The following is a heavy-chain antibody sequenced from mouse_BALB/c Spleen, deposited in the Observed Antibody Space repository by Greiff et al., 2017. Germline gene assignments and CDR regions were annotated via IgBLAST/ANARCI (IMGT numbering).Heavy chain of an antibody. J-gene: IGHJ3*01. V-gene: IGHV5-12-2*01. D-gene: IGHD2-1*01. CDR2: ISNGGGST. Sequence: EVKLVESGGGLVQPGGSLKLSCAASGFPFSSYTMSWVRQTPEKRLEWVAYISNGGGSTYYPDTVKGRFTISRDNAKNTLYLQMSSLKSEDTAMYYCARGGNCVETWFAYWGQGTLVTVSA. CDR1: GFPFSSYT. CDR3: ARGGNCVETWFAY.